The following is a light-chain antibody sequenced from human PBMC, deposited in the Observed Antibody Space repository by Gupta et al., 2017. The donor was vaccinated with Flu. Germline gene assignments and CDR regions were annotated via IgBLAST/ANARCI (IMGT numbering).Light chain of an antibody. V-gene: IGKV3D-15*01. CDR2: GAS. J-gene: IGKJ4*01. CDR1: QSVNSN. Sequence: EIVMTQSPATLSVSPGEGATLSCRASQSVNSNLAWYQQKPGKAPRLLIHGASTRDTGIPARFSGSGCGTELTLTITSLQSEDFAVYYCQQYDDWPPLTFGGGTKVEIK. CDR3: QQYDDWPPLT.